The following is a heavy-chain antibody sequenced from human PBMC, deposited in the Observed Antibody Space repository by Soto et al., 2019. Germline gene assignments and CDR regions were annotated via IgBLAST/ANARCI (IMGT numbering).Heavy chain of an antibody. J-gene: IGHJ4*02. D-gene: IGHD6-6*01. CDR3: ARDVEYSSSSALDY. V-gene: IGHV3-23*01. CDR2: ISVSGGST. CDR1: RFTFISDA. Sequence: PGGCMGLSFGSSRFTFISDAVSWVRQAPGKGLECVSAISVSGGSTYYADSVKGRFAISRDNSKNTLYLQMNSLRAEDTAVYYCARDVEYSSSSALDYWGQGTLVTVS.